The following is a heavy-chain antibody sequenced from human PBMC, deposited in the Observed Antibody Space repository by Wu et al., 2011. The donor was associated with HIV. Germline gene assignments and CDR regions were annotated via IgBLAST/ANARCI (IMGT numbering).Heavy chain of an antibody. D-gene: IGHD6-13*01. J-gene: IGHJ3*02. CDR3: ARVAGSSWYREFDM. CDR2: SSXFDTS. V-gene: IGHV1-69*01. Sequence: PGQGLSGWEGSSXFDTSQSAQKFRDRVTITADESTSTGYMELNSLTYEDTAVYYCARVAGSSWYREFDMWGQGTMVTVSS.